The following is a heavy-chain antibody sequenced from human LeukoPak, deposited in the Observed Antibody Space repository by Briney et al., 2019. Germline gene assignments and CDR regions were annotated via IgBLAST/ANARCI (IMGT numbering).Heavy chain of an antibody. D-gene: IGHD4-17*01. CDR2: ISYDGSHK. CDR3: ARDGATVSFDY. J-gene: IGHJ4*02. V-gene: IGHV3-30*03. Sequence: PGGSLRLSCAASGFTFSSDGMHWVRQALGKGLEWVAVISYDGSHKYYADFVKGRFTISRDNSKNTLYLQMNSLRAEDTAVYYCARDGATVSFDYWGQGTLVTVSS. CDR1: GFTFSSDG.